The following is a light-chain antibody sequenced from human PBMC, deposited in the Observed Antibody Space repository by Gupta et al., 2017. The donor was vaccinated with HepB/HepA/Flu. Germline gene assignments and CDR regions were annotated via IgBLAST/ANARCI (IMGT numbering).Light chain of an antibody. CDR1: QSVSSN. Sequence: EIVMTQSPATLSVSPGERATLSCRASQSVSSNLAWYQQKPGQAPRLLIYGASTRATGIPARFRGRGSGTEFTLTISSLQSEDFAVYYCQQYNNWPVTFGQGTKLEIK. J-gene: IGKJ2*01. CDR3: QQYNNWPVT. V-gene: IGKV3-15*01. CDR2: GAS.